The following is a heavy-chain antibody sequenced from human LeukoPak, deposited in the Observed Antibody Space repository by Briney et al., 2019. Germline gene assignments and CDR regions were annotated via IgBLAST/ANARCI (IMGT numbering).Heavy chain of an antibody. CDR3: ARGPPYSDNWFDP. J-gene: IGHJ5*02. Sequence: GGSLRLSCAASGFTFSSYGMHWVRQAPGKGLEWVAVIWYDGSNKYYADSVKGRFTISRGNSKNTLYLQMNSLRAEDTAVYYCARGPPYSDNWFDPWGQGTLVTVSS. CDR2: IWYDGSNK. D-gene: IGHD2-21*01. CDR1: GFTFSSYG. V-gene: IGHV3-33*08.